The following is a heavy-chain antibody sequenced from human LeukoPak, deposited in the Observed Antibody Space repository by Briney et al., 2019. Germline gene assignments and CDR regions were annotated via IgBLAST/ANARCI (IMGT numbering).Heavy chain of an antibody. D-gene: IGHD3-22*01. V-gene: IGHV4-59*08. CDR2: IFYSGST. J-gene: IGHJ4*02. CDR1: GGSISPYY. Sequence: SETLSLTCTVSGGSISPYYWSWIRQPPGEGLEWIGYIFYSGSTNYNPSLKSRVTISVDTSKNQFSLKLSSVTAADTAVYYCARQGTPRITMNHGGRGTLVTVSS. CDR3: ARQGTPRITMNH.